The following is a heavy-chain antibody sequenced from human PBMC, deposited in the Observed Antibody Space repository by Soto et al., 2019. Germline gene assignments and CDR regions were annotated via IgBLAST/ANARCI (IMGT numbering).Heavy chain of an antibody. V-gene: IGHV4-34*01. J-gene: IGHJ6*03. CDR3: ARLPYYDFWSGYGQYYYYYMDV. CDR1: GGSFSGYY. CDR2: INHSGST. D-gene: IGHD3-3*01. Sequence: SETLSLTCAVYGGSFSGYYWSWIRQPPGKGLEWIGEINHSGSTNYNPSLKSRVTISVGTSKYQFSLKLSSLTAADTAVYYCARLPYYDFWSGYGQYYYYYMDVWGKGTTVTVSS.